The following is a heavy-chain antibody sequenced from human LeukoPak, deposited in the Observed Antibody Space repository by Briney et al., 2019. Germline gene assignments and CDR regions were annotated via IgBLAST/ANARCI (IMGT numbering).Heavy chain of an antibody. Sequence: SETLSLTCTVSGGSISSSSYYWGWIRQPPGKGLEWIGSIYYSGNTYYNPSLKSRVTISVDTSKNQFSLKLSSVTAADTAVYYCVRQDGASVYYYYYMDVWGKGTTVTVSS. CDR1: GGSISSSSYY. V-gene: IGHV4-39*01. D-gene: IGHD4-17*01. CDR2: IYYSGNT. J-gene: IGHJ6*03. CDR3: VRQDGASVYYYYYMDV.